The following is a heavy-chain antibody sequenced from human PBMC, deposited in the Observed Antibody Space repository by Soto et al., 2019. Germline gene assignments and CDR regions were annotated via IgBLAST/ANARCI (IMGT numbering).Heavy chain of an antibody. V-gene: IGHV3-48*02. Sequence: QLVESGGGLVQTGGSLRLSLAASGFTFSIFSLPWVGRAPGRGLEWVSYISSGGGNIYYADSVKGRFTISRDNAKNSLYLQMNSLRDEDSAVYYCASYNVNDGRFDPWGQGTLVTVSS. D-gene: IGHD1-1*01. CDR2: ISSGGGNI. J-gene: IGHJ5*02. CDR1: GFTFSIFS. CDR3: ASYNVNDGRFDP.